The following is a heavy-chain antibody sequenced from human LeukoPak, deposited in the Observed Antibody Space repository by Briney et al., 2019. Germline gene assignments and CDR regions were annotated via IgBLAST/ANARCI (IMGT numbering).Heavy chain of an antibody. Sequence: SETLSLTCAVYGGSFSGYYWSWIRQPPGKGLEWIGEINHSGSTNYNPSLKSRVTISVDTSKNQFSLRLTSVTAADTAVYYCARDVPKKAPYGVDVWGPGTTVIVSS. J-gene: IGHJ6*02. D-gene: IGHD2-2*01. CDR2: INHSGST. CDR3: ARDVPKKAPYGVDV. V-gene: IGHV4-34*01. CDR1: GGSFSGYY.